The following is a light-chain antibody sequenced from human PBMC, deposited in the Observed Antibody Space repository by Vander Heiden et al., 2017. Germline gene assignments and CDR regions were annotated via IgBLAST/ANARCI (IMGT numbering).Light chain of an antibody. CDR2: SNN. CDR3: AVWDDSLNGWV. J-gene: IGLJ3*02. V-gene: IGLV1-44*01. Sequence: QSVLPQPPSASGPPGQRVTISCSGSSPNIGTNTVNWYQQLPGTAPKLRIYSNNQRPSGVPDRFSGSKSGTSASLAISGLQSEDETDYYCAVWDDSLNGWVFGGGTKLTVL. CDR1: SPNIGTNT.